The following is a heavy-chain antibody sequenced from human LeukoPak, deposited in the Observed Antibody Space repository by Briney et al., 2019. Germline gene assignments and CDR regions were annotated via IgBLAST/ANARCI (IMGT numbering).Heavy chain of an antibody. CDR2: IIPIFGTA. CDR1: RGTFSSYA. CDR3: ARESAAAGTANRYFDY. J-gene: IGHJ4*02. Sequence: ASVKVSCKASRGTFSSYAINWVRQAPGQGLEWMGGIIPIFGTANYAQKFQGRVAITADESTSTAYMELSSLRSEDTAVYYCARESAAAGTANRYFDYWGQGTLVTVSS. D-gene: IGHD6-13*01. V-gene: IGHV1-69*13.